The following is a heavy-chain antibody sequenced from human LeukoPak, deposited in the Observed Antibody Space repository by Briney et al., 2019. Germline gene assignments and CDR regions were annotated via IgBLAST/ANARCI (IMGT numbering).Heavy chain of an antibody. D-gene: IGHD1-1*01. Sequence: GASVKVSCKASGGTFSSYAISWVRQAPGQGLEWMGGIIPIFGTANYAQKFQGRVTITTDESTSTAYMELSSLRSEDTAVYYCARNDRGYYYYYMDVWGKGTTVTVSS. CDR1: GGTFSSYA. V-gene: IGHV1-69*05. CDR3: ARNDRGYYYYYMDV. J-gene: IGHJ6*03. CDR2: IIPIFGTA.